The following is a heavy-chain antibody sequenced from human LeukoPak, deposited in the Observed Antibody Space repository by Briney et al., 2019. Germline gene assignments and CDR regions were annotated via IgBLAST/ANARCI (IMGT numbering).Heavy chain of an antibody. D-gene: IGHD1-7*01. CDR3: AREEKNWNYQGY. CDR1: GGSISSGGYY. Sequence: PSETLSLTCTVSGGSISSGGYYWSWIRKHPGKGLEWIGYIYYSGSTYYIPSLKSRVTISVYTSENQFSLKLSSVTAADTAVYYCAREEKNWNYQGYWGQGTLVTVSS. V-gene: IGHV4-31*03. J-gene: IGHJ4*02. CDR2: IYYSGST.